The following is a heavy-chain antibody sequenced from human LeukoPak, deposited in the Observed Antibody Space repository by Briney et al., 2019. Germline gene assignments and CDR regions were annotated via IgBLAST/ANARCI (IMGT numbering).Heavy chain of an antibody. CDR2: ISHAGST. CDR3: TRSRGSWSLDY. V-gene: IGHV4-4*02. D-gene: IGHD3-10*01. J-gene: IGHJ4*02. Sequence: SGTLSLTCAVSGGSISRSNWWNWVRQSPGKGLDWIGEISHAGSTKYNPSLKNRVTISKDNSKNQFSLKLNSVTAADTAAYYCTRSRGSWSLDYWGQGALVTVSS. CDR1: GGSISRSNW.